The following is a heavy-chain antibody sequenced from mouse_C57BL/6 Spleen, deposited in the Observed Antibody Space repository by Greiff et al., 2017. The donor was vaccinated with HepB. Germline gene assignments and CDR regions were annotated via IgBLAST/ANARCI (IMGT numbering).Heavy chain of an antibody. Sequence: EVKLVESGGGLVKPGGSLKLSCAASGFTFSDYGMHWVRQAPEKGLEWVAYISSGSSTIYYADTVKGRFTISRDNAKNTLFLQMTSLRSEDTAMYYCARGGDGYYVGWFAYWGQGTLVTVSA. V-gene: IGHV5-17*01. J-gene: IGHJ3*01. CDR2: ISSGSSTI. D-gene: IGHD2-3*01. CDR1: GFTFSDYG. CDR3: ARGGDGYYVGWFAY.